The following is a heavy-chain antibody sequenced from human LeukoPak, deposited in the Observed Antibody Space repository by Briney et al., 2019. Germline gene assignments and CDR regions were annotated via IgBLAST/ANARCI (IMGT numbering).Heavy chain of an antibody. Sequence: SETLSLTCTVSGGSISSSSYYWGWIRQPPGKGLEWIGSIYCSGSTYYNPSLKSRVTISVDTSKNQFSLKLSSVTAADTAVYYCASWGDCSSTSCYTGDGYYYYYMDVWGKGTTVTVSS. D-gene: IGHD2-2*02. CDR2: IYCSGST. CDR3: ASWGDCSSTSCYTGDGYYYYYMDV. V-gene: IGHV4-39*01. J-gene: IGHJ6*03. CDR1: GGSISSSSYY.